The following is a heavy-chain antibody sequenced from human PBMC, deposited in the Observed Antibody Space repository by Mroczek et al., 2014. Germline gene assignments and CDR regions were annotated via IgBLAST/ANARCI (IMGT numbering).Heavy chain of an antibody. V-gene: IGHV4-39*01. CDR1: GGSISSSSYY. J-gene: IGHJ4*02. CDR2: IYYSGST. D-gene: IGHD6-13*01. Sequence: QVQLVQSGPGLVKPSETLSLTCTVSGGSISSSSYYWGWIRQPPGKGLEWIGSIYYSGSTYYNPSLKSRVTISVDTSKNQFSLKLSSVTAADTAVYYCARLVIAAAGWSYFDYWGQGTLVTVSS. CDR3: ARLVIAAAGWSYFDY.